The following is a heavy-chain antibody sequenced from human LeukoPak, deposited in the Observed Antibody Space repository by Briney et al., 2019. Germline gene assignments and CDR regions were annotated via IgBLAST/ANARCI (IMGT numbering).Heavy chain of an antibody. CDR2: IYHSGST. V-gene: IGHV4-38-2*02. CDR3: ARGKRSSSLNFDY. J-gene: IGHJ4*02. D-gene: IGHD6-13*01. CDR1: GYSISSGYY. Sequence: PSETLSLTCTVSGYSISSGYYWGWIRQPPGKGLEWIGSIYHSGSTYYNPSPKSRVTISVDTSKNQFSLKLSSVTAADTAVYYCARGKRSSSLNFDYWGQGTLVTVSS.